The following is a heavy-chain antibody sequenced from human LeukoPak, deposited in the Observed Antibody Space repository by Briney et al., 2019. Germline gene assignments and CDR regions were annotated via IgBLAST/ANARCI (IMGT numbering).Heavy chain of an antibody. Sequence: GASVKVACKASGYTFTSYYMHWVRQAPGRGLEWMGWINPNSGGTNYAQKFQGRVTMTGDTSISTAYMELTRLRSDDTAVYYCARESRLYSRHDYWGQGTLVTVSS. CDR3: ARESRLYSRHDY. CDR2: INPNSGGT. V-gene: IGHV1-2*02. J-gene: IGHJ4*02. CDR1: GYTFTSYY. D-gene: IGHD6-13*01.